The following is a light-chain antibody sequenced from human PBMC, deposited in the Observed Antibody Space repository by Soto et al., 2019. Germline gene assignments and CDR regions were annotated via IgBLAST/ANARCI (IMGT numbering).Light chain of an antibody. CDR1: QSVSAN. Sequence: EIVITQSPAALSVSTGERATLSCRASQSVSANLAWYQQKPGQAPRLLIYGASTRATGIPARFSGSGSGTEFTLTISSLQSEDFAVYDCQQYSNWPQTLGQGTKVDI. V-gene: IGKV3-15*01. CDR2: GAS. CDR3: QQYSNWPQT. J-gene: IGKJ1*01.